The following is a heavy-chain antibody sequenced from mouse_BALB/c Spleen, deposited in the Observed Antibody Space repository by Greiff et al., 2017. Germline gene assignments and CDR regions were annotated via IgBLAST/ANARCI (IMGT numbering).Heavy chain of an antibody. V-gene: IGHV7-3*02. CDR2: IRNKANGYTT. CDR3: ARDSPQRDYAMDY. Sequence: EVQVVESGGGLVQPGGSLRLSCATSGFTFTDYYMSWVRQPPGKALEWLGFIRNKANGYTTEYSASVKGRFTISRDNSQSILYLQMNTLRAEDSATYYCARDSPQRDYAMDYWGQGTSVTVSS. CDR1: GFTFTDYY. J-gene: IGHJ4*01.